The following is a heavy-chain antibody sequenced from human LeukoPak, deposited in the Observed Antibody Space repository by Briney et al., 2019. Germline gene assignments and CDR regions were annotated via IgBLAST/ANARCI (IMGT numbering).Heavy chain of an antibody. J-gene: IGHJ4*02. CDR2: INWNGGST. CDR1: GFTFDDYC. V-gene: IGHV3-20*04. Sequence: GGSLRPSCAASGFTFDDYCMSWVRQAPGKGLEWVSGINWNGGSTGYADSVKGRFTISRDNAKNSLYLQMNSLRPEDTAVYYGANWPELRSYSSWFYYWGQGTLVTVSS. CDR3: ANWPELRSYSSWFYY. D-gene: IGHD6-13*01.